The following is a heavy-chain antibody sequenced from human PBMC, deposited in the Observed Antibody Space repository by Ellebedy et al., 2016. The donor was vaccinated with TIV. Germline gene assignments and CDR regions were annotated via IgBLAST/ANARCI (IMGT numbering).Heavy chain of an antibody. Sequence: SVKVSXXASGGTFSNKGISWVRQAPGQGLEWMGGIIPVFGTVNYAQKFQGRVTITADESTTTAYMELSSLRSEDTAVYYCAREHTFYCSSASCPRAWFNPWGRGTLVTVSS. D-gene: IGHD2-2*01. J-gene: IGHJ5*02. V-gene: IGHV1-69*13. CDR2: IIPVFGTV. CDR1: GGTFSNKG. CDR3: AREHTFYCSSASCPRAWFNP.